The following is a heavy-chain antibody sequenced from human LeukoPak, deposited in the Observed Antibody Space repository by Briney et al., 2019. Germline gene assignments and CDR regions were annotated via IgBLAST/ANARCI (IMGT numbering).Heavy chain of an antibody. J-gene: IGHJ4*02. Sequence: PGGSLRPSCEASGLTFSSYGMSWVRQAPGKGLQWVSAITGGGGTTYYADSVKGRFTISRDNSKNMLYLQMNSLRAEDTAVYYCAKMQGYFDYWGQGTLVPVSS. V-gene: IGHV3-23*01. CDR2: ITGGGGTT. CDR1: GLTFSSYG. CDR3: AKMQGYFDY.